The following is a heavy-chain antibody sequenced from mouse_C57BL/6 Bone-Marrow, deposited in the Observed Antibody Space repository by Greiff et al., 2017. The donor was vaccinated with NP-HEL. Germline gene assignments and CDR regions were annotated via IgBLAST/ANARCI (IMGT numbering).Heavy chain of an antibody. CDR1: GFTFSDYG. V-gene: IGHV5-17*01. D-gene: IGHD4-1*01. CDR2: ISSGSSTI. J-gene: IGHJ1*03. Sequence: DVKLVESGGGLVKPGGSLKLSCAASGFTFSDYGMHWVRQAPEKGLEWVAYISSGSSTIYYADTVKGRFTISRDNAKNTLFLQMTSLRSEDTAMYYCARENWDGYFDVWGTGTTVTVSS. CDR3: ARENWDGYFDV.